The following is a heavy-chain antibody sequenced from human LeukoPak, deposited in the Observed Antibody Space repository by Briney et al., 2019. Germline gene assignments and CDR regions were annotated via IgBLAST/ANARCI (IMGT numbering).Heavy chain of an antibody. CDR1: GFTVSSYA. V-gene: IGHV3-23*01. D-gene: IGHD3-16*01. Sequence: GGSLRLACAASGFTVSSYAMSWGRQAPGKGVEWVSAISGSGGRRYYAECVKGRFTIYRDQSRETRYLQMNSLRAEDTAVYYCAKGYYDYVWGSYYFDYWGQGTLVTVSS. CDR2: ISGSGGRR. CDR3: AKGYYDYVWGSYYFDY. J-gene: IGHJ4*02.